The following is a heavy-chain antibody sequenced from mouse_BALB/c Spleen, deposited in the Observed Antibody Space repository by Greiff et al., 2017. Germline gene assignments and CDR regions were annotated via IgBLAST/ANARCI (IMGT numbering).Heavy chain of an antibody. CDR3: ARTGIGVRDAMDY. CDR2: ISSGSSTI. CDR1: GFTFSSFG. V-gene: IGHV5-17*02. J-gene: IGHJ4*01. D-gene: IGHD2-14*01. Sequence: EVKLVESGGGLVQPGGSRKLSCAASGFTFSSFGMHWVRQAPEKGLEWVAYISSGSSTIYYADTVKGRFTISRDNPKNTLFLQMTSLRSEDTAMYYCARTGIGVRDAMDYWGQGTSVTVSS.